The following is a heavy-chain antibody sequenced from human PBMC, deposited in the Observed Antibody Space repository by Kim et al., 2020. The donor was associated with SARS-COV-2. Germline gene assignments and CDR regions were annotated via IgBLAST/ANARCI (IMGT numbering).Heavy chain of an antibody. CDR1: GFTFSSYS. CDR3: ARSGAGSGSPPPLVWY. CDR2: ISSSSSTI. D-gene: IGHD3-10*01. Sequence: GGSLRLSCAASGFTFSSYSMNWVRQAPGKGLEWVSYISSSSSTIYYADSVKGRFTISRDNAKNSLYLQMNSLRDEDTAVYYCARSGAGSGSPPPLVWYWGQGTLVTVSS. J-gene: IGHJ4*02. V-gene: IGHV3-48*02.